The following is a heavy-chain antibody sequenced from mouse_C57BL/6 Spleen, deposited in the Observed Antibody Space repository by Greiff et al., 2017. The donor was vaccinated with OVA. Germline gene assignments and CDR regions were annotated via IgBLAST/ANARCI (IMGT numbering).Heavy chain of an antibody. CDR1: GYTFTSYW. J-gene: IGHJ4*01. CDR3: ARDYGSSYSYAMDY. Sequence: QVQLQQSGAELVKPGASVKLSCKASGYTFTSYWMHWVKQRPGQGLEWIGMIHPNSGSTNYNEKFKSKATLTVDKSSSTAYMQLSSLTSEDSAVYYCARDYGSSYSYAMDYWGQGTSVTVSS. V-gene: IGHV1-64*01. D-gene: IGHD1-1*01. CDR2: IHPNSGST.